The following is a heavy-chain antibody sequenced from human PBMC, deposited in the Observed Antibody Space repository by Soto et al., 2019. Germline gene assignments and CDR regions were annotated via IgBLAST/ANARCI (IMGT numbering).Heavy chain of an antibody. J-gene: IGHJ3*02. CDR2: ISSNGGST. CDR3: VKLLTVVVVAATPPSVAFDI. Sequence: GGSLRLSCSASGFTFSSYAMHWVRQAPGKGLEYVSAISSNGGSTYYADSVKGRFTISRDNSKSTLYLQMSSLRAEDTAVYYCVKLLTVVVVAATPPSVAFDIWGQGTMVTVSS. CDR1: GFTFSSYA. D-gene: IGHD2-15*01. V-gene: IGHV3-64D*08.